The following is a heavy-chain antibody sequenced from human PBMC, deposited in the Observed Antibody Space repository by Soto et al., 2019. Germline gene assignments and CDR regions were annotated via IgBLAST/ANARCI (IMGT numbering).Heavy chain of an antibody. CDR3: ARSYSYGSWWYFDY. J-gene: IGHJ4*02. CDR1: GYTFTSYA. Sequence: ASVKVSCTASGYTFTSYAMHWVRQAPGQRLEWMGWINAGNGNTKYSQKFQGRVTITRDTSASTAYMGLSSLRSEDTAVYYCARSYSYGSWWYFDYWGQGTQVTVSS. CDR2: INAGNGNT. D-gene: IGHD3-10*01. V-gene: IGHV1-3*01.